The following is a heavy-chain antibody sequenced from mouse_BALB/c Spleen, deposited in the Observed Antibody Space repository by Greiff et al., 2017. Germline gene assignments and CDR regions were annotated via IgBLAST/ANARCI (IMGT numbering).Heavy chain of an antibody. CDR2: ISSGGGST. CDR3: ARQYYRSPGAMDY. J-gene: IGHJ4*01. V-gene: IGHV5-12-1*01. CDR1: GFTFSSYG. D-gene: IGHD2-14*01. Sequence: EVQRVESGGDLVKPGGSLKLSCAASGFTFSSYGMSWVRQTPEKRLEWVAYISSGGGSTYYPDTVKGRFTISRDNAKNTLYLQMSSLKSEDTAMYYCARQYYRSPGAMDYWGQGTSVTVSS.